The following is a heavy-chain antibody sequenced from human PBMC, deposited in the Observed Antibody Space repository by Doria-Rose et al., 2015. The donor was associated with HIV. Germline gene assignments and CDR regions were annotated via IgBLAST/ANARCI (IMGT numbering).Heavy chain of an antibody. V-gene: IGHV1-46*01. CDR3: AREGGFTIFGVVSYWYFDL. CDR2: INPSDAST. D-gene: IGHD3-3*01. CDR1: GYTFTSYY. Sequence: QVQLVQSGAEVKRPGASVKVSCKASGYTFTSYYIHWVRQAPGQGLEWMGVINPSDASTNYTQNFQGRVTVTRDTSTRTVYMELSSLRSEDTAVYYCAREGGFTIFGVVSYWYFDLWGRGTLVSVSS. J-gene: IGHJ2*01.